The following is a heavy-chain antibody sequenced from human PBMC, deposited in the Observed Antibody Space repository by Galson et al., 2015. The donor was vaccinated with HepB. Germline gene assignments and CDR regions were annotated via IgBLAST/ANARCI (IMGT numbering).Heavy chain of an antibody. CDR1: GFTFDDYA. J-gene: IGHJ4*02. Sequence: SLRLSCAASGFTFDDYAMHWVRQAPGKGLEWVSGISWNSGSIGYADSVKGRFTISRDNAKNSLYLQMNSLRAEDTALYYCAKGRRPYYDSSGYFWGGDYWGQGTLVTVSS. CDR2: ISWNSGSI. CDR3: AKGRRPYYDSSGYFWGGDY. D-gene: IGHD3-22*01. V-gene: IGHV3-9*01.